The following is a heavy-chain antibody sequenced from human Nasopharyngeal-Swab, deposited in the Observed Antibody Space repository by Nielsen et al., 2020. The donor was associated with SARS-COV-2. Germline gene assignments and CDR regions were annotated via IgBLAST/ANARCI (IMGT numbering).Heavy chain of an antibody. Sequence: ASVKVSCKAFGYTFSSYGISWVRQAPGQGLEWMGWISAYNGNTNYAQNLQGRVTMTTDTSTSTAYMELRSLRSDDTAVYYCASSYCGGDCYSPTVYYYGMDVWGQGTTVTVSS. D-gene: IGHD2-21*02. J-gene: IGHJ6*02. CDR3: ASSYCGGDCYSPTVYYYGMDV. CDR2: ISAYNGNT. CDR1: GYTFSSYG. V-gene: IGHV1-18*04.